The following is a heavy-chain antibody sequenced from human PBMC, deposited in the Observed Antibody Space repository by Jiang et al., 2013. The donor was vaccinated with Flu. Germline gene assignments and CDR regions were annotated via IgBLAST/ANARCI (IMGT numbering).Heavy chain of an antibody. CDR3: ARGVRASWGCPMCNWFDP. CDR1: GGSFSGYY. CDR2: INHSGST. J-gene: IGHJ5*02. Sequence: LLKPSETLSLTCAVYGGSFSGYYWSWIRQPPGKGLEWIGEINHSGSTNYNPSLKSRVTISVDTSKNQFSLKLSSVTAADTAVYYCARGVRASWGCPMCNWFDPWGQGTLVTVSS. D-gene: IGHD7-27*01. V-gene: IGHV4-34*01.